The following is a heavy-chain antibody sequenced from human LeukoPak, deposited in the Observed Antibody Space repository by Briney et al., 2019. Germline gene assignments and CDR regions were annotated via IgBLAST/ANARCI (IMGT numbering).Heavy chain of an antibody. CDR3: ARDITIFGVVPYGMDV. CDR1: GFTVSSNY. D-gene: IGHD3-3*01. V-gene: IGHV3-66*01. Sequence: GGSLRLSCAASGFTVSSNYKSWVRQAPGKGLEWVSVIYSGGSTYYADSVKGRFTISRDNSKNTLYLQMNSLRAEDTAVYYCARDITIFGVVPYGMDVWGQGTTVTVSS. J-gene: IGHJ6*02. CDR2: IYSGGST.